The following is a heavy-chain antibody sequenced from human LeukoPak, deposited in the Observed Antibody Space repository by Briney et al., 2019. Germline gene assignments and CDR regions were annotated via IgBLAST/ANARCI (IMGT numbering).Heavy chain of an antibody. D-gene: IGHD3-22*01. Sequence: SETLSLTCTVSGDSISSGDYYWSWIRQPAGKGLERIGRISSSGSTNYNPSLKSRVTISVDTSKNQFSLKLSSVTAADTAVYFCARGPYSYDSSGAFDIWGQGTMVTVSS. CDR2: ISSSGST. V-gene: IGHV4-61*02. CDR1: GDSISSGDYY. CDR3: ARGPYSYDSSGAFDI. J-gene: IGHJ3*02.